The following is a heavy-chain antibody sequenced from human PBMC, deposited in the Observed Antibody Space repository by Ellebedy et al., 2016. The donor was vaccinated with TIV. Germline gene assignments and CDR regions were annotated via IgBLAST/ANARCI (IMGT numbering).Heavy chain of an antibody. CDR2: VHSGGGT. D-gene: IGHD3-22*01. CDR3: ARELYDSSGYYQITDDY. V-gene: IGHV3-66*01. Sequence: PGGSLRLSCAASGFTVSSNSLTWVRQAPGKGLEWVSVVHSGGGTNSADSVKGRFTISRDNSKNTVSLQMNSLRAEDTAVYYCARELYDSSGYYQITDDYWGQGTLVTVSS. J-gene: IGHJ4*02. CDR1: GFTVSSNS.